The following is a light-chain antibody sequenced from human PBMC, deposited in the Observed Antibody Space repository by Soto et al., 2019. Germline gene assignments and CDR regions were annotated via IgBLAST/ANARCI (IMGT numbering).Light chain of an antibody. CDR2: EGS. V-gene: IGLV2-23*01. Sequence: QSALTQPASVSGSPGQSITISCTGTSSDVGSYNLVSWYQQHPGKAPKLMIYEGSKRPSGVSNRFSCSKSGNTASLTSSGLQGEDEADYYCCAYAVSSTLYVVLGGGTKLTVL. CDR1: SSDVGSYNL. CDR3: CAYAVSSTLYVV. J-gene: IGLJ2*01.